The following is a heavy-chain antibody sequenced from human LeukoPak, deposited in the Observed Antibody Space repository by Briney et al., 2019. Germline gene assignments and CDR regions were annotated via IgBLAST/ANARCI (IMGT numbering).Heavy chain of an antibody. Sequence: GGSLRLSCAASGFTFSSYGMHWVRQAPGKGLEWVAVISYDGSNKYYADSVKGRFTISRDNSKNTLYLQMNSLRAEDTAVYYCARQWLAQGGAYWGQGTLVTVSS. CDR3: ARQWLAQGGAY. CDR1: GFTFSSYG. D-gene: IGHD6-19*01. CDR2: ISYDGSNK. J-gene: IGHJ4*02. V-gene: IGHV3-30*03.